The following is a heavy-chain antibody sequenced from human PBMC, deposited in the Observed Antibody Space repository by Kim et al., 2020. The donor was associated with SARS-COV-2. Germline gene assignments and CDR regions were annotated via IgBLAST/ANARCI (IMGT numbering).Heavy chain of an antibody. CDR2: IKSKTDGGTT. Sequence: GGSLRLSCAASGFTFSNAWMSWVRQAPGKGLEWVGRIKSKTDGGTTDYAAPVKGRFTISRDDSKNTLYLQMNSLKTEDTAVYYCTTANPRKKWELRDYWGQGTLVTVSS. V-gene: IGHV3-15*01. CDR3: TTANPRKKWELRDY. CDR1: GFTFSNAW. J-gene: IGHJ4*02. D-gene: IGHD1-26*01.